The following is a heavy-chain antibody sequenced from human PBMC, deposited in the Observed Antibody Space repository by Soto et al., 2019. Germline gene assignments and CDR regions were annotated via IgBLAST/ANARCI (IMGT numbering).Heavy chain of an antibody. Sequence: ASVKVSCKASGYTFTSYGISWVRQAPGQGLEWMGWISAYNGNTNYAQKLQGRVTMTTDTSTSTAYMELRSLRSDDTAVYYCARARVVVVPAATIWLDPWGQGTLVTVSS. V-gene: IGHV1-18*01. CDR2: ISAYNGNT. D-gene: IGHD2-2*01. CDR3: ARARVVVVPAATIWLDP. J-gene: IGHJ5*02. CDR1: GYTFTSYG.